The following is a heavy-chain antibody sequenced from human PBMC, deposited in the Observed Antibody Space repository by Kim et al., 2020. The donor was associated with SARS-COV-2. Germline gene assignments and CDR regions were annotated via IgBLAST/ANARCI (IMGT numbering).Heavy chain of an antibody. CDR3: ARESGDGYNLG. J-gene: IGHJ4*02. CDR2: ISSSSYI. Sequence: GGSLRLSCAASGFTFSSYSMNWVRQAPGKGLEWVSSISSSSYIYYADSVKGRFTISRDNAKNSLYLQMNSLRAEDTAVYYCARESGDGYNLGWGQGTLVTVSS. CDR1: GFTFSSYS. V-gene: IGHV3-21*01. D-gene: IGHD5-12*01.